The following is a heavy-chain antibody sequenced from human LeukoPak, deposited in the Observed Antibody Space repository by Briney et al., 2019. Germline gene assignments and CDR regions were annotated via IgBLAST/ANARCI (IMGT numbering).Heavy chain of an antibody. CDR3: ARGLLRAGGDAFDI. Sequence: GGSLRLSCAASGFTFSSYAMHWVRQAPGKGLEWVAVISYDGSNKYYADSVKGRFTISRDNSKNTLYLQMNSLRAEDTAVYYCARGLLRAGGDAFDIWGQGTMVTVSS. CDR2: ISYDGSNK. D-gene: IGHD3-10*01. V-gene: IGHV3-30*04. J-gene: IGHJ3*02. CDR1: GFTFSSYA.